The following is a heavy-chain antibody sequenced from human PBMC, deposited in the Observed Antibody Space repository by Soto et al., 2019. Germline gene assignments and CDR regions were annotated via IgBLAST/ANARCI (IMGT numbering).Heavy chain of an antibody. D-gene: IGHD1-7*01. Sequence: QVQLVESGGGVVQPGRSLRLSCAASGFTFSSYALHWVRQAPGKGLEWVAVISYDGSNKYYADSVKGRFTISRDNSKNTLYLQMNSLRAEDTAVYYGGGTGTTLTNFDYWGQGTLVTVSS. CDR1: GFTFSSYA. CDR3: GGTGTTLTNFDY. J-gene: IGHJ4*02. V-gene: IGHV3-30-3*01. CDR2: ISYDGSNK.